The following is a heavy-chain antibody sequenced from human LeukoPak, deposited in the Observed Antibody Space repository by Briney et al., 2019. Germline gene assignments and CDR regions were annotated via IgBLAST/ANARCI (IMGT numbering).Heavy chain of an antibody. CDR1: GGTFSNYT. CDR3: ARAAVYYYYMDV. Sequence: ASVRVSCKSSGGTFSNYTISWVRQAPGQGLEWMGGIIPILGSTSNAQKFQGRVTITVDESTSTAYMQLSSLKSEDTAVYYCARAAVYYYYMDVWGKGTTVTVSS. CDR2: IIPILGST. V-gene: IGHV1-69*01. J-gene: IGHJ6*03.